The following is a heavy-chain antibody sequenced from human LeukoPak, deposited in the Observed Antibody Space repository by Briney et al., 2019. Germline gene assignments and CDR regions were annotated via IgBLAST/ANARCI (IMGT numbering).Heavy chain of an antibody. CDR3: ATESGSGEFDY. CDR2: ISSSSSYR. J-gene: IGHJ4*02. D-gene: IGHD6-19*01. CDR1: RFTFSSYK. Sequence: PGGSLRLSCAASRFTFSSYKVNWVRQAPGKGLEWVSSISSSSSYRYYADSVKGRFTISRDNARNSLYLQMNSLRAEDTAVYYCATESGSGEFDYWGQGTLVTVSS. V-gene: IGHV3-21*01.